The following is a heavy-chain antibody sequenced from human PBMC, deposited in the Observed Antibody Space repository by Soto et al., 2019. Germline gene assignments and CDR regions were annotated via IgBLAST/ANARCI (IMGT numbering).Heavy chain of an antibody. D-gene: IGHD2-2*01. Sequence: EVQLVESGGGLIQPGGSLRLSCAASGFTVSSNYMSWVRQAPGKGLEWVSVIYSGGSTYYADSVKGRFTISRDNSKNTLYLQMSSLRAEDTAVYYCAREKGASRYYFGLDVWGQGTTVTVSS. CDR2: IYSGGST. CDR1: GFTVSSNY. CDR3: AREKGASRYYFGLDV. V-gene: IGHV3-53*01. J-gene: IGHJ6*02.